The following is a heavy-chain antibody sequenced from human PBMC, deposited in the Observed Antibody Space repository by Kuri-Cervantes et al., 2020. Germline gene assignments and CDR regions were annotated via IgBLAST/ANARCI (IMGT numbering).Heavy chain of an antibody. J-gene: IGHJ6*03. V-gene: IGHV4-59*12. CDR3: ARRLGYCSGGSCYYMDV. Sequence: SETLSLTCTVSGGSISSYYWSWIRQPPGKGLEWIGYIYYSGSTNYNPSLKSRVTISVDTSKNQFSLKLNSVTAADTAVYYCARRLGYCSGGSCYYMDVWGKGTTVTVSS. CDR1: GGSISSYY. CDR2: IYYSGST. D-gene: IGHD2-15*01.